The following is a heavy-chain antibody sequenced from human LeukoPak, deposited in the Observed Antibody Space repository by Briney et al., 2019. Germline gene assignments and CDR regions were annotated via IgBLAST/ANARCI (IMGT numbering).Heavy chain of an antibody. D-gene: IGHD1-20*01. CDR2: IWYDGSNK. V-gene: IGHV3-33*08. Sequence: GGSLRLSCAASGFTFSSYSMNWVRQAPGKGLEWVAVIWYDGSNKYYADSVKGRFTISRDNSKNTLYLQMNSLRAEDTAVYYCARGSITGKYYGMDVWGQGTTVTVSS. J-gene: IGHJ6*02. CDR1: GFTFSSYS. CDR3: ARGSITGKYYGMDV.